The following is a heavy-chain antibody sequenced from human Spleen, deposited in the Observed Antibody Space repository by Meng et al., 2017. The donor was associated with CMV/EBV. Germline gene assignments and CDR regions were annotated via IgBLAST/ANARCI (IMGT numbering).Heavy chain of an antibody. J-gene: IGHJ4*02. Sequence: FSDYFMTWIRQAPGKGLEWVSYIRSSADDFGITTFYTDSVRGRFTISRDNARNSLDLQMNSLRAEDTAVYYCARVALFGVVPGHVDYWGQGTLVTVSS. CDR3: ARVALFGVVPGHVDY. D-gene: IGHD3-16*01. CDR1: FSDYF. V-gene: IGHV3-11*04. CDR2: IRSSADDFGITT.